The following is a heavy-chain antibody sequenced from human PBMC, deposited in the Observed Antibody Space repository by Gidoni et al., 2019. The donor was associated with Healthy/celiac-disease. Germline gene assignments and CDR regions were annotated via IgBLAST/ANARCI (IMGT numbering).Heavy chain of an antibody. CDR1: GGSFSGYY. CDR3: ASFGYCSGGSCYRTPYFDY. J-gene: IGHJ4*02. V-gene: IGHV4-34*01. Sequence: QVQLQQWGAGLVKPSETLSLTCAVYGGSFSGYYWSWIRQPPGKGLEWIGEINHSGSTNYNPSLKSRVTISVDTSKNQFSLKLSSVTAADTAVYYCASFGYCSGGSCYRTPYFDYWGQGTLVTVSS. D-gene: IGHD2-15*01. CDR2: INHSGST.